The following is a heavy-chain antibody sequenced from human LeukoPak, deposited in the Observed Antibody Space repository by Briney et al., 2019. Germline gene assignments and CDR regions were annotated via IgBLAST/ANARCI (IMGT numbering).Heavy chain of an antibody. CDR3: ARQMSRIALVRERPRGWFDP. D-gene: IGHD3-10*01. Sequence: QPGGSLRLSCAASGFTFNNYWMTWVRQAPGKGLEWVASIRDDGSAKYYVDSVKGRFTISRDDAKNSLSLQMNSLRAEDTAVYYCARQMSRIALVRERPRGWFDPWGQGTLVTVSS. J-gene: IGHJ5*02. CDR2: IRDDGSAK. CDR1: GFTFNNYW. V-gene: IGHV3-7*01.